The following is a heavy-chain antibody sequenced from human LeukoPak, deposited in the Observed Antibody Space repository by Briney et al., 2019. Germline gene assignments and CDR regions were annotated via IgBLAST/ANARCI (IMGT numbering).Heavy chain of an antibody. CDR1: GDSVSSNSAA. Sequence: PSQTLSLTCAISGDSVSSNSAAWNWIRQPPSRGLEWLGRTYYRSKWYNDYAVSVKSRITINPDTSKNQFSLQLNSVTPEDTAVYYCARSSIAARRLQNWFDPWGQGTLVTVSS. D-gene: IGHD6-6*01. J-gene: IGHJ5*02. CDR2: TYYRSKWYN. V-gene: IGHV6-1*01. CDR3: ARSSIAARRLQNWFDP.